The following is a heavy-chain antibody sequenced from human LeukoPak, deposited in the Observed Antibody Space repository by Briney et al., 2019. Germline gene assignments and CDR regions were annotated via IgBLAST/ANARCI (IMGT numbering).Heavy chain of an antibody. CDR3: AKDLGGIAAAGTGY. Sequence: PGGSLRLSCAASGFTFSSYWMHWVRQAPGRGLVWVSRINSDGSSTSYADSVKGRFTISRDNAKNTLYLQMNSLRAEDTAVYYCAKDLGGIAAAGTGYWGQGTLVTVSS. CDR2: INSDGSST. D-gene: IGHD6-13*01. J-gene: IGHJ4*02. CDR1: GFTFSSYW. V-gene: IGHV3-74*01.